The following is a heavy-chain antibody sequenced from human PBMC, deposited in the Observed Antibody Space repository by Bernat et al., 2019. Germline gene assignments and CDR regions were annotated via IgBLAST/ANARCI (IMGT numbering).Heavy chain of an antibody. CDR3: VREWGSFYGSGTYSYYFDY. CDR2: IDTDGSRT. D-gene: IGHD3-10*01. Sequence: EVKVVESGGGLVQPGGSLRPPFPASGSTFGNYWMHWVRQAPGKGLVWVSRIDTDGSRTNYADSVKGRFTISRDNSKNTLYLQMNSLSAEDTAVYYCVREWGSFYGSGTYSYYFDYWGQGTLVTVSS. CDR1: GSTFGNYW. J-gene: IGHJ4*02. V-gene: IGHV3-74*01.